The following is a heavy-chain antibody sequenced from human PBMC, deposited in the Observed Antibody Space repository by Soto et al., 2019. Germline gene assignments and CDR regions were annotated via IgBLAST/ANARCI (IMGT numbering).Heavy chain of an antibody. CDR2: IHNSGSP. V-gene: IGHV4-30-4*01. Sequence: SETLSLTCSVSGASIYNGGYFWSWIRQSPGKGLEWIGHIHNSGSPYNNPSLKSRATISADTSMNQFSLTLTSVTAADTAVYYCASRGYDVSSFDYWGQGTLVTVSS. D-gene: IGHD5-12*01. CDR1: GASIYNGGYF. J-gene: IGHJ4*02. CDR3: ASRGYDVSSFDY.